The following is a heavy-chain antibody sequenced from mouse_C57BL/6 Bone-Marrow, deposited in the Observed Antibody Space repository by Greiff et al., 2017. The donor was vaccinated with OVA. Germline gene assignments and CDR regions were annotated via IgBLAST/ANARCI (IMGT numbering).Heavy chain of an antibody. CDR2: IDPETGGT. V-gene: IGHV1-15*01. CDR3: TRSPYFDV. J-gene: IGHJ1*03. Sequence: QVHVKQSGAELVRPGASVTLSCKASGYTFTDYEMHWVKQTPVHGLEWIGAIDPETGGTAYNQKFKGKAILTADKSSSTAYMELRSLTSEDSAVYYCTRSPYFDVWGTGTTVTVSS. CDR1: GYTFTDYE.